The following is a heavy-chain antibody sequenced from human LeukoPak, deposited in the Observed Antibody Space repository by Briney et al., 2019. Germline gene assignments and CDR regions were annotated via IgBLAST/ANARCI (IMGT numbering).Heavy chain of an antibody. V-gene: IGHV4-39*01. CDR3: ARFSGYSDDGDDAFGI. Sequence: SETLSLTCTVSGGSISSSSYYWGWIRQPPGKGLEWTGSIYYSGSTYYNPSLKSRVTISVDTSKNQFSLKLSSVTAADTAVYYCARFSGYSDDGDDAFGIWGQGTMVTVSS. CDR1: GGSISSSSYY. J-gene: IGHJ3*02. CDR2: IYYSGST. D-gene: IGHD3-22*01.